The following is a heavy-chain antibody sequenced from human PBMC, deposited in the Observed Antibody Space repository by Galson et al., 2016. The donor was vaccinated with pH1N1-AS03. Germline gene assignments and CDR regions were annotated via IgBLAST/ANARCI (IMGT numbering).Heavy chain of an antibody. CDR2: VYDRVNT. D-gene: IGHD1-26*01. J-gene: IGHJ4*02. CDR3: ARDYGRGETHHYCDH. V-gene: IGHV4-59*11. CDR1: GGSISSHY. Sequence: SETLSLTCTVSGGSISSHYWRWIRQSPGKGLEWIGSVYDRVNTNYNPSLKSRVTIAVDTSKNQFSLKLNSVTAADTAVYFCARDYGRGETHHYCDHWGQGTLVTVSS.